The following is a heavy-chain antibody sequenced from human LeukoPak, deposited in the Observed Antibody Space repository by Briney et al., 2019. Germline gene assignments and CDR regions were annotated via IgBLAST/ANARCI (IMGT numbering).Heavy chain of an antibody. CDR2: IWYDGGNK. J-gene: IGHJ4*02. CDR3: VKGVKWLVNYFDY. D-gene: IGHD6-19*01. V-gene: IGHV3-33*06. CDR1: GFTFSSYG. Sequence: GRSLRLSCAASGFTFSSYGMHWVRQAPGKGLEWGAVIWYDGGNKYYADSVKGRFTISRDNSKNTLYLQMNSLRAEDTAVYYCVKGVKWLVNYFDYWGQGTLVTVSS.